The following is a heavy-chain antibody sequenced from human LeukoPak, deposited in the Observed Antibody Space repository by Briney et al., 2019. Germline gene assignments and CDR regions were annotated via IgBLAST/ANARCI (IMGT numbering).Heavy chain of an antibody. J-gene: IGHJ4*02. D-gene: IGHD2-2*01. V-gene: IGHV3-64*01. CDR2: ISSNGGST. CDR1: GFTFSSYA. Sequence: GGSLRLSCAASGFTFSSYAMHWVRQAPGKGLEYVSAISSNGGSTYYANSVKGRFTISGDNSKNTLYLQMGSLRAEDMAVYYCAKDHVVPAAGSVSGGGMSQNKDPDYWGQGTLVTVSS. CDR3: AKDHVVPAAGSVSGGGMSQNKDPDY.